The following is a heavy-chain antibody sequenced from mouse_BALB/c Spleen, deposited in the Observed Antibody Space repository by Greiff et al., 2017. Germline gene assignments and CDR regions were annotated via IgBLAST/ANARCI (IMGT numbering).Heavy chain of an antibody. D-gene: IGHD2-1*01. J-gene: IGHJ3*01. CDR3: AIHGGSQISTFAY. Sequence: EVQVVESGGGLVKPGGSLKLSCAASGFAFSSYDMSWVRQTPEKRLAWVAYISSGGGSTYYPDTVTGRFTISRDNAKNTLYLQMSSLKSEDTAMYYCAIHGGSQISTFAYWGQGTLVTVSA. V-gene: IGHV5-12-1*01. CDR2: ISSGGGST. CDR1: GFAFSSYD.